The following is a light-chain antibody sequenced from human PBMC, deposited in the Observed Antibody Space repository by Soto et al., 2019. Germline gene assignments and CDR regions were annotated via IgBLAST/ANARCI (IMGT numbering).Light chain of an antibody. J-gene: IGLJ3*02. CDR2: DVA. Sequence: QSALTQPASVSESPGQSITISCTGTSSDVGFYSYVSWYQHHPGNAPKLLIYDVANRPSGVSNRFSGAKSDNTAYLSISGLQAEDEADYYWSSYTRSGTPVFGGGTKLTVL. V-gene: IGLV2-14*03. CDR1: SSDVGFYSY. CDR3: SSYTRSGTPV.